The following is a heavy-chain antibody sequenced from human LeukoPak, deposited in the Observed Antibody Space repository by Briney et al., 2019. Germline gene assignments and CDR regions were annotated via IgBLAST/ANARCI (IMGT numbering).Heavy chain of an antibody. J-gene: IGHJ4*02. D-gene: IGHD6-13*01. V-gene: IGHV3-23*01. CDR2: ISGSDGST. Sequence: GGSLRLSCAASGFTFSSYAMSWVRQAPGKGLEWVSAISGSDGSTYYADSVKGRFTISRDNSKNTLYLQMNSLRAEDTAVYYCARDQGIAAAGIFDYWGQGTLVTVSS. CDR3: ARDQGIAAAGIFDY. CDR1: GFTFSSYA.